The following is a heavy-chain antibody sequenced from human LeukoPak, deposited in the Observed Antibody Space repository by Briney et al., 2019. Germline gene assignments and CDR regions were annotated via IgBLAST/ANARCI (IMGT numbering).Heavy chain of an antibody. CDR2: ISGSGGST. CDR1: VFTFSSYA. J-gene: IGHJ4*02. V-gene: IGHV3-23*01. D-gene: IGHD3-9*01. CDR3: AKDAHVLRYFDWSPYFDY. Sequence: GGSLRLSCAASVFTFSSYAMSWVRQAPGKGLEWVSAISGSGGSTYYADSVKGRFTISRDNSKNTLYLQMNSLRAEDTAVYYCAKDAHVLRYFDWSPYFDYWGQGTLVTVSS.